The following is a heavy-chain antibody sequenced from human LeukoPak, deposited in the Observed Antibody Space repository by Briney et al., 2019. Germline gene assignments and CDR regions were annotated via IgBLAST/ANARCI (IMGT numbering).Heavy chain of an antibody. D-gene: IGHD3-22*01. J-gene: IGHJ3*02. CDR3: AREENTSGYSDDFDI. CDR2: IYTRGST. CDR1: GGSISSNF. V-gene: IGHV4-4*07. Sequence: SETLSLTCTVSGGSISSNFWSWIRQPAGKGLEWIGRIYTRGSTNYNPSLKSRVTMSVDTSKNQFSLRLSSVTAVDTAVYYCAREENTSGYSDDFDIWGQGTMVIVSS.